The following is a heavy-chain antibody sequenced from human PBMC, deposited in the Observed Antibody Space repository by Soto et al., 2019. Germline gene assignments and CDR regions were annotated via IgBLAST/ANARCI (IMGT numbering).Heavy chain of an antibody. D-gene: IGHD3-22*01. CDR2: IIPIFGTA. Sequence: SVKVSCKASGGTFSSYAISWVRQAPGQGLEWMGGIIPIFGTANYAQKFQGRVTITADESTSTAYMELSSLRSEDTAVYYCASGYYDSSGYSVFDYCGQGTLVTVSS. J-gene: IGHJ4*02. V-gene: IGHV1-69*13. CDR1: GGTFSSYA. CDR3: ASGYYDSSGYSVFDY.